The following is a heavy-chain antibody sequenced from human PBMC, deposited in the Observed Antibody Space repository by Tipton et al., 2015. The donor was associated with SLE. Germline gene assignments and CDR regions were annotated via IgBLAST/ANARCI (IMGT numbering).Heavy chain of an antibody. CDR1: GGSISSRSHY. Sequence: TLSLTCTVSGGSISSRSHYWGWIRQPPGKGLEWIGSIHYSGGTYYNPSLKSRATISVDTSKNQFFLKVNSMTAADTAIYYCARHPPGPPLAGWFDPWGQGTLVTVSS. V-gene: IGHV4-39*07. J-gene: IGHJ5*02. CDR3: ARHPPGPPLAGWFDP. CDR2: IHYSGGT.